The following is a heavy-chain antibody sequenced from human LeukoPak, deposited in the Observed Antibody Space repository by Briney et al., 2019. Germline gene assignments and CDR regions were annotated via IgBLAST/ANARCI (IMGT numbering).Heavy chain of an antibody. J-gene: IGHJ4*02. V-gene: IGHV3-33*01. CDR3: ARGSWETDY. D-gene: IGHD1-26*01. CDR1: GFTFSSYG. CDR2: IWYDGSNK. Sequence: PGRSLRLSCAASGFTFSSYGMHWVRQAPGKGLEWVAVIWYDGSNKYYADSVKGRFTISRDNSKNTPYLQMNSLRAEDTAVYYCARGSWETDYWGQGTLVTVSS.